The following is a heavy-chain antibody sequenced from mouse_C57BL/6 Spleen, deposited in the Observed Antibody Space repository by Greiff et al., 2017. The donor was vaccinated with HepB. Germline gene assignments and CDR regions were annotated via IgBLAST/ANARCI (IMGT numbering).Heavy chain of an antibody. CDR3: ARESGNYYAMDY. CDR1: GYAFSSSW. J-gene: IGHJ4*01. V-gene: IGHV1-82*01. CDR2: IYPGDGDT. D-gene: IGHD1-3*01. Sequence: QVQLQQSGPELVKPGASVKISCKASGYAFSSSWMNWVKQRPGKGLEWIGRIYPGDGDTNYNGKFKGKATLTAYKSSSTAYMQLSSLTSEDSAVYFCARESGNYYAMDYWGQGTSVTVSS.